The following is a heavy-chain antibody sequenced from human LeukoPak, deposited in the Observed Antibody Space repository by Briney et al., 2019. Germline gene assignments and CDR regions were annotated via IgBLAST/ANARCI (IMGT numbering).Heavy chain of an antibody. CDR3: ARVKALATIFAGLDY. Sequence: ASVKVSCKASGGTFSSYAISWVRQAPGQGLEWMGGIIPIFGTANYAQKFQGRVTITADKSTSTAYMELSSLRSEDTAVYYCARVKALATIFAGLDYWGQGTLVTVSS. V-gene: IGHV1-69*06. D-gene: IGHD3-3*01. CDR1: GGTFSSYA. CDR2: IIPIFGTA. J-gene: IGHJ4*02.